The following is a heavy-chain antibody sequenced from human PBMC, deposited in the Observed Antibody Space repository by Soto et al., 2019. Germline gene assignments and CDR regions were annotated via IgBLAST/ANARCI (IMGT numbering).Heavy chain of an antibody. V-gene: IGHV1-8*02. D-gene: IGHD6-19*01. Sequence: ASVKVACRASGGPCSSYAISWVRQAPGQGLEWMGGIIPIFGNTGCAQKFQGRVTMTRNTSISTAYMELSSLRSEDTAVYYCARAMAGSDYYYGMDVWGQGTTVTVSS. CDR3: ARAMAGSDYYYGMDV. CDR2: IIPIFGNT. CDR1: GGPCSSYA. J-gene: IGHJ6*02.